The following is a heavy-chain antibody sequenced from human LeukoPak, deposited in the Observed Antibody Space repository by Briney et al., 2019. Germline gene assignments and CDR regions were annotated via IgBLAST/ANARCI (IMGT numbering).Heavy chain of an antibody. CDR3: ARHRPGPYDY. D-gene: IGHD6-6*01. J-gene: IGHJ4*02. CDR2: IYYSGST. CDR1: GGSINNYY. V-gene: IGHV4-59*08. Sequence: SETLSLTCTISGGSINNYYWSWVRQPPGKGLEWIGYIYYSGSTTYNPSLKSRVTISVDTSKNQFSLSLSSVTAADTAVYYCARHRPGPYDYWGQGTLVTVSS.